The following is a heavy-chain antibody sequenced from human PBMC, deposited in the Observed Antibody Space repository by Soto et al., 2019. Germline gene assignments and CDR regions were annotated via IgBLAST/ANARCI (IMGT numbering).Heavy chain of an antibody. CDR1: GGTFYTYT. Sequence: QVQLVQSGAEVRKPGSSVQVSCKASGGTFYTYTFSWVRQAPGQGLEWMGSITPIYPTTNYAEKFQGRLTVTADGSTNTAYMELNSLPSEDTAFYYCARIPRYSFPTSDDLDSWGQGTLVTVSS. J-gene: IGHJ4*02. CDR2: ITPIYPTT. D-gene: IGHD5-18*01. CDR3: ARIPRYSFPTSDDLDS. V-gene: IGHV1-69*15.